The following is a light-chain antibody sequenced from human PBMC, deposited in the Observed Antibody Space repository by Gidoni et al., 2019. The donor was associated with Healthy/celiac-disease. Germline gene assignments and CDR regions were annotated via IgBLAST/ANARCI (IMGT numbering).Light chain of an antibody. CDR3: HQSSSLPWT. J-gene: IGKJ1*01. Sequence: EIILTKPPAFPSVTPKEKVTIICRGSQSIGSSLHWYQQKPDQAPKLLINDASQSFSGVPSRFSGSGSGTDFTLTINSLEAEDSATYYCHQSSSLPWTFGQGTKVEIK. CDR2: DAS. V-gene: IGKV6-21*01. CDR1: QSIGSS.